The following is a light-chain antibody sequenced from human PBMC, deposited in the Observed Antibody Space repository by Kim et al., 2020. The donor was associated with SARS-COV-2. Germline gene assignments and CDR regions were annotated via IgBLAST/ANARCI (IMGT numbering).Light chain of an antibody. CDR1: QSVSRHS. Sequence: SPGERATLSCRASQSVSRHSLAGYQQSPGQAPRLLIYGASTRAAGIPDRFSGSGSGADFTLTINRLEPEDSAVYYCQQYGDSPRTFGQGTKVEIK. V-gene: IGKV3-20*01. J-gene: IGKJ2*01. CDR2: GAS. CDR3: QQYGDSPRT.